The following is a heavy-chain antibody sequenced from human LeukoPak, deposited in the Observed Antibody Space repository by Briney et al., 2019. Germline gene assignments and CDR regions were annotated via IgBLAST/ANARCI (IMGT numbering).Heavy chain of an antibody. J-gene: IGHJ3*02. D-gene: IGHD3-22*01. Sequence: ASVKVSCKASGYTFTSYGISWVRQAPGQGLEWMGWISAYNGNTNYAQKLQGRVTMTTDTSTSTAYMELRSLRSDDTAVYYCARGGRKYYYDSSGYDAFDIWGQGTMVTVSS. CDR1: GYTFTSYG. CDR2: ISAYNGNT. CDR3: ARGGRKYYYDSSGYDAFDI. V-gene: IGHV1-18*01.